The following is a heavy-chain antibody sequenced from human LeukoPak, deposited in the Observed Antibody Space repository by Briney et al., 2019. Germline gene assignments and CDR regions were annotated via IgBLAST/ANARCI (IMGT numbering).Heavy chain of an antibody. CDR2: IYYSGST. D-gene: IGHD2-15*01. V-gene: IGHV4-59*08. Sequence: SEILSLTCTVSGGSISSYYWSWIRQPPGKGLEWIGYIYYSGSTNYNPSLKSRVTISVDTSKNQFSLRLSSVTAADTAVYYCASTWVVVAANVYFDYWGQGTLVTVSS. CDR3: ASTWVVVAANVYFDY. CDR1: GGSISSYY. J-gene: IGHJ4*02.